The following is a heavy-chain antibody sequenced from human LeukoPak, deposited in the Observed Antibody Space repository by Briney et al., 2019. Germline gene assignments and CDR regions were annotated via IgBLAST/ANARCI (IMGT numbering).Heavy chain of an antibody. CDR1: GGTFSSYG. CDR2: IIPILGMT. Sequence: GSSVKVSCKASGGTFSSYGVTWVRQAPGQGLEWMGRIIPILGMTSNAQKFQGRVTITADKSTSTAYMELSSLRSDDTAVYYCARTNYYDSSGYQGAGTYYYGMDVWGPGTTVTVSS. V-gene: IGHV1-69*04. J-gene: IGHJ6*02. CDR3: ARTNYYDSSGYQGAGTYYYGMDV. D-gene: IGHD3-22*01.